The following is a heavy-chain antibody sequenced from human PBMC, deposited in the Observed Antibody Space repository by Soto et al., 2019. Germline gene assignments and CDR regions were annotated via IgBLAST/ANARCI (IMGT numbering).Heavy chain of an antibody. CDR3: TKSSGGSSSVGMDY. Sequence: PGWSLRLSCSVSVFIFKNYALNWVRQAPGKGLEWVASITRDGYNKYYADSVKGRFTISRDNSKNTLSLQMTALRVEDSSVYYCTKSSGGSSSVGMDYWGPGTLVTVS. CDR1: VFIFKNYA. D-gene: IGHD6-6*01. V-gene: IGHV3-30*04. J-gene: IGHJ4*02. CDR2: ITRDGYNK.